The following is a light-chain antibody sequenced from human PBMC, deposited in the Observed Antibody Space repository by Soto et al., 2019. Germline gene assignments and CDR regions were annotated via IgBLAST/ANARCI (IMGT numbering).Light chain of an antibody. CDR3: CSNGGASTTYV. J-gene: IGLJ1*01. CDR1: SSDVGNYNL. V-gene: IGLV2-23*02. CDR2: EVN. Sequence: QSALTQPASVSGSPGKSITLSCTGTSSDVGNYNLVSWYQQHPGKAPKLMIYEVNTRPSGVSNRFSGSKSGNTASLTISGLQAEDEADYYCCSNGGASTTYVFGTGTKVTVL.